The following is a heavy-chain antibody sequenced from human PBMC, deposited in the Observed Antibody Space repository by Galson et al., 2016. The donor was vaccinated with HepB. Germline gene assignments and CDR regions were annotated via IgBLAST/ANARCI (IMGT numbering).Heavy chain of an antibody. V-gene: IGHV3-23*01. J-gene: IGHJ6*03. CDR3: SKGPFESAYYSYMDV. Sequence: SLRLSCAASGFTFSSYTMNWVRQAPGQGLEWVSTISGSGHSTSHADSVKGRFTISRDNSKKTLYLQMNSLRAEDTAVYYCSKGPFESAYYSYMDVWGKGTTVTVSS. CDR1: GFTFSSYT. CDR2: ISGSGHST. D-gene: IGHD3-9*01.